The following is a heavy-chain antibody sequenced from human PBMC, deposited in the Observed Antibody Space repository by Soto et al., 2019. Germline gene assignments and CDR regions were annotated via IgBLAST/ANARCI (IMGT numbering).Heavy chain of an antibody. CDR3: ALLSCQMSNGLDV. CDR2: INHGGST. Sequence: QVQLQQWGAGLLKPSETLSLSCAVYGGSLRGFFWSWIRQPPGKGLEWIGEINHGGSTNYNPSLKSRVIISVDTSKNQFSLTLNSVTAADTAVYYCALLSCQMSNGLDVWGQGTTVTVSS. V-gene: IGHV4-34*01. CDR1: GGSLRGFF. J-gene: IGHJ6*02.